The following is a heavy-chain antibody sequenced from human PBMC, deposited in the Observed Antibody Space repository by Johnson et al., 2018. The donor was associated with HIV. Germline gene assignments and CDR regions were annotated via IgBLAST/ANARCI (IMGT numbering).Heavy chain of an antibody. CDR1: GFTFSSYG. Sequence: QVQLVESGGGLIQPGGSLRLSCAASGFTFSSYGMHWVRQAPGKGLEWVAVIWYDGSNKYYADSVKGRFTISRDNAKNSLYLQMNSLRAEDTAVYYCARRHDAFDIWGQGTMVTVSS. J-gene: IGHJ3*02. CDR3: ARRHDAFDI. CDR2: IWYDGSNK. V-gene: IGHV3-33*01.